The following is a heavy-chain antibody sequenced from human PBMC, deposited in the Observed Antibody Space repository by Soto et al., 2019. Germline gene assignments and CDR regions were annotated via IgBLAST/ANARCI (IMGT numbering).Heavy chain of an antibody. CDR1: GGTFSTYA. CDR2: IIPMFGTA. Sequence: ASVKVSCKAPGGTFSTYAISWVRQAPGQGLEWMGGIIPMFGTANYAQKFQARVTITADESTTTAYMELSSLRSEDTAVYYCASSGVTSRPGIFDYWGQGTMVTVSS. CDR3: ASSGVTSRPGIFDY. V-gene: IGHV1-69*13. D-gene: IGHD6-6*01. J-gene: IGHJ4*02.